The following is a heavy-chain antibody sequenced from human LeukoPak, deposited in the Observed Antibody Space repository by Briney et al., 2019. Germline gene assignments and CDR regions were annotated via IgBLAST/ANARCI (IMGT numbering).Heavy chain of an antibody. J-gene: IGHJ6*02. CDR3: AKGGTMVRGVIMGPDYYYYGMDV. CDR2: ISGSGGST. D-gene: IGHD3-10*01. CDR1: GFTFSSYA. Sequence: GGSLILSCAASGFTFSSYAMSWVRQAPGKGLEWVSAISGSGGSTYYADSVKGRFTISRDNSKNTLYLQMNSLRAEDTAVYYCAKGGTMVRGVIMGPDYYYYGMDVWGQGTTVTVSS. V-gene: IGHV3-23*01.